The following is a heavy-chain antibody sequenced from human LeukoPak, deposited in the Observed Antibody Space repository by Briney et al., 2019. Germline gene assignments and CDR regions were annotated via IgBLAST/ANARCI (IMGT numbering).Heavy chain of an antibody. CDR2: INHSGST. V-gene: IGHV4-34*01. J-gene: IGHJ5*02. Sequence: SETLSLTCAVYGGSFSGYYWSWIRQPPGKGLEWIGEINHSGSTNYNPSLKSRVTISVDTSKNQFSLKLSSVTAADTAVYYCARDIHYGYVWGSYRCGTGFDPWGQGTLVTVSS. D-gene: IGHD3-16*02. CDR1: GGSFSGYY. CDR3: ARDIHYGYVWGSYRCGTGFDP.